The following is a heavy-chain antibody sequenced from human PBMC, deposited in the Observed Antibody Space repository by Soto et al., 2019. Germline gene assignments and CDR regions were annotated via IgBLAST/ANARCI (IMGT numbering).Heavy chain of an antibody. D-gene: IGHD3-10*01. J-gene: IGHJ4*02. CDR3: ARHVAYSYGSGSYPTEH. CDR1: GGSISSSSHY. CDR2: IYYSGSI. Sequence: PSETLSLTCTVSGGSISSSSHYWGWIRQPPGKGLEWIGSIYYSGSIYYNPSLKSRVTISVDTSKNQFSLKLSSVTATDTAVYYCARHVAYSYGSGSYPTEHWGQGTLVTVSS. V-gene: IGHV4-39*01.